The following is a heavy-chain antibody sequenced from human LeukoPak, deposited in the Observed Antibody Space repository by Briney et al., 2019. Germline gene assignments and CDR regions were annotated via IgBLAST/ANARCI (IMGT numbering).Heavy chain of an antibody. CDR2: IGNDGINK. V-gene: IGHV3-30*18. CDR1: GLIFSTYG. J-gene: IGHJ4*02. Sequence: GGSLRLSCAASGLIFSTYGMHWVRQAPGKGLEWAAVIGNDGINKYYGDSVKGRFSISRDNSNNTLYLHMNSLRPEDTAVYFCAKGRRGSSYVHYFDSWGQGVLVTVSS. D-gene: IGHD5-18*01. CDR3: AKGRRGSSYVHYFDS.